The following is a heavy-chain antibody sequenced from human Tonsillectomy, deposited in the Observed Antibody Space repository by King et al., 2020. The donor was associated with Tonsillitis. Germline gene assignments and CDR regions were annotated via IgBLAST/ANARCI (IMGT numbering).Heavy chain of an antibody. D-gene: IGHD3-10*01. Sequence: VQLVESGGGVVQPGRSLRLSCAASGFTFSSYAMHWVRQAPGKGLEWVAVISYDGSNKYYADSVKGRFTISRDNSKNTLYLQMNSLRAEDTAVYYCARRPKPNSGRFYYYYGMDVWGQGTTVTVSS. CDR2: ISYDGSNK. CDR1: GFTFSSYA. J-gene: IGHJ6*02. CDR3: ARRPKPNSGRFYYYYGMDV. V-gene: IGHV3-30-3*01.